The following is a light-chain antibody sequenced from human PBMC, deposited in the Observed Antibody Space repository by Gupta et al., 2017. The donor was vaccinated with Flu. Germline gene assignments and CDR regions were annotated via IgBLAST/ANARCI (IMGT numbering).Light chain of an antibody. CDR3: QQYDTYPLT. CDR1: QSISNW. CDR2: QAS. J-gene: IGKJ4*01. Sequence: DIQMTQSPSTLSPSVGDMVTITCRASQSISNWLAWYQQKSGKAPKLLIYQASSLESGVPSRFSGSGSGTEFTLTISSLQPDDFAIYYCQQYDTYPLTFGGGTEVEIK. V-gene: IGKV1-5*03.